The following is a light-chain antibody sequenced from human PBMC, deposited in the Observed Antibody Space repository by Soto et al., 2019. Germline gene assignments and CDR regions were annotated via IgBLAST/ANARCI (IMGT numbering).Light chain of an antibody. J-gene: IGKJ4*02. V-gene: IGKV3-15*01. Sequence: EIFMTQSPATLSVFPGERVILSCRASQSVGSTLAWYQQKPGQAPRRLIRGASPRATGVPARFSGSGSGTEFTLTISSLQSEDFAVYYCQQYSSSLTFGGGTTLEIK. CDR1: QSVGST. CDR2: GAS. CDR3: QQYSSSLT.